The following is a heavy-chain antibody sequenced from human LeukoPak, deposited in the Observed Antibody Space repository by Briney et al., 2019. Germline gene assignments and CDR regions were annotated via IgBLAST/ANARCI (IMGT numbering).Heavy chain of an antibody. J-gene: IGHJ4*02. CDR1: RFNFSTYA. Sequence: PGGSLRLSCAASRFNFSTYAMSWVRQAPGKGLEWVSAISRSGGGAYYADSVKGRFTISRDNSKNTLYLQMNSLRAEDTAVYYCAKERTSEGYFDYWGQGTLVTVSS. CDR3: AKERTSEGYFDY. V-gene: IGHV3-23*01. CDR2: ISRSGGGA.